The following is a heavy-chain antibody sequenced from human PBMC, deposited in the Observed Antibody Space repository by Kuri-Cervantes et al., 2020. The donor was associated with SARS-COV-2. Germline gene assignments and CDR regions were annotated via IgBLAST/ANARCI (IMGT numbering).Heavy chain of an antibody. CDR1: GYTFTSYG. CDR2: MNPNSGNT. V-gene: IGHV1-8*03. D-gene: IGHD3-16*01. Sequence: ASVKVSCKASGYTFTSYGISWVRQATGQGLEWMGWMNPNSGNTGYAQKFQGRVTITRNPSISTAYMELSSLRSEDTAVYYCARAGLGLRSIPYYYYYMDVWGKGTTVTVSS. CDR3: ARAGLGLRSIPYYYYYMDV. J-gene: IGHJ6*03.